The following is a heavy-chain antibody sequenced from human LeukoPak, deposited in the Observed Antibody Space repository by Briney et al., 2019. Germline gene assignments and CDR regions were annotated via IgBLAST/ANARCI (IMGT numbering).Heavy chain of an antibody. V-gene: IGHV1-46*01. Sequence: ASVKVSCKVSGYSFTSNYIHWVRQAPGQGPEWMGMIYPRDGSTSYAQRFQDRVTVTRDTSTSTVHMELSGLRSEDTAVYYCARDREGFDYWGQGTLVTVSS. CDR2: IYPRDGST. J-gene: IGHJ4*02. CDR3: ARDREGFDY. CDR1: GYSFTSNY.